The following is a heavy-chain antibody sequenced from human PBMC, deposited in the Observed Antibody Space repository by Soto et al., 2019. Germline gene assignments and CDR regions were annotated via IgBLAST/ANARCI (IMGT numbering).Heavy chain of an antibody. CDR3: ARDGDILTGYPEYFYYGTDV. D-gene: IGHD3-9*01. Sequence: SVKVSCKVSGGTFSSYAISWVRQAPGQGLEWMGGIIPIFGTANYAQKFQGRVTITADESTSTAYMELSSLRSEDTVVYYCARDGDILTGYPEYFYYGTDVWGKGTTGTASS. CDR2: IIPIFGTA. J-gene: IGHJ6*04. V-gene: IGHV1-69*13. CDR1: GGTFSSYA.